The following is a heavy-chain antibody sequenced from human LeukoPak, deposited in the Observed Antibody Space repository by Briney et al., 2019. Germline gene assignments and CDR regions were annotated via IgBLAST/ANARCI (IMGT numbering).Heavy chain of an antibody. J-gene: IGHJ4*02. Sequence: GASVKVSCKASGYTFTDDYMHWVRQAPGQGLEFMGWINPDSGFTNYAQKFQGRVTMTRDTSISTAYLKVRSLTSDDTAVYYCAPTAEAYTSWWKVWGQGTLVTVSS. CDR2: INPDSGFT. D-gene: IGHD2-2*01. CDR3: APTAEAYTSWWKV. V-gene: IGHV1-2*02. CDR1: GYTFTDDY.